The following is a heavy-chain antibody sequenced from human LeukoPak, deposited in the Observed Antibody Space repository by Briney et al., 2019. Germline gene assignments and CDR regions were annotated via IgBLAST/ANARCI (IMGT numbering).Heavy chain of an antibody. J-gene: IGHJ4*02. D-gene: IGHD2-15*01. V-gene: IGHV3-21*01. CDR1: GFTFSSYS. CDR2: ISSSSSYI. CDR3: ATADLGYCSGGSCYPDY. Sequence: GGSLRLSCAASGFTFSSYSVNWVRQAPGKGLEWVSSISSSSSYIYYADSVKGRFTISRDNAKNSLYLQMNSLRAEDTAVYYCATADLGYCSGGSCYPDYWGQGTLVTVSS.